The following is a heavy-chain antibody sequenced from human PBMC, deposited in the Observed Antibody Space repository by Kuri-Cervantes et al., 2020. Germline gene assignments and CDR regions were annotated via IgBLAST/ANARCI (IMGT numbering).Heavy chain of an antibody. Sequence: GGSLRLSCKASGYTFTSYDINWVRQATGQGLEWMGWMNPNSGNTDYAQKFQGRVTMTRDTSISTAYMELSRLRSDDTAVYYCARDRRRPYCSGGSCYSGGWFDPWGQGTLVTVSS. CDR1: GYTFTSYD. CDR3: ARDRRRPYCSGGSCYSGGWFDP. CDR2: MNPNSGNT. V-gene: IGHV1-8*01. J-gene: IGHJ5*02. D-gene: IGHD2-15*01.